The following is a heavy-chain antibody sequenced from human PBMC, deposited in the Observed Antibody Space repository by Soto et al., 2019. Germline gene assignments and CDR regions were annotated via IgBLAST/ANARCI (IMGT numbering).Heavy chain of an antibody. CDR1: GLSLSTSGEA. CDR2: IYWDDDK. CDR3: AHYVSTSPAGWFDP. Sequence: QITLKESGPTLVKPTQTLTLTCTFSGLSLSTSGEAVGWIRQPPGKALEWLALIYWDDDKRYNPTLKTRLTLTKDTSKNQVVLTLTNMDPVDTATYSCAHYVSTSPAGWFDPWGQGILVTVSS. J-gene: IGHJ5*02. D-gene: IGHD3-10*02. V-gene: IGHV2-5*02.